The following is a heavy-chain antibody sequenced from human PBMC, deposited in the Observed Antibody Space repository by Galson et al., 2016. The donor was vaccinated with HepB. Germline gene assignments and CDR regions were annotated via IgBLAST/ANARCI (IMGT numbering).Heavy chain of an antibody. D-gene: IGHD3-9*01. Sequence: PALVKPTQTLTLTCTFSGFSLSTSGMCVIWIRQPPGKALEWLARIEWDDDKYYSTSLKTRLTISKDTSKNQVILTMTKMDPVDTATYYCARILDSAGSYYYNGIDVWGQGTTVTVSS. J-gene: IGHJ6*02. CDR1: GFSLSTSGMC. CDR3: ARILDSAGSYYYNGIDV. V-gene: IGHV2-70*11. CDR2: IEWDDDK.